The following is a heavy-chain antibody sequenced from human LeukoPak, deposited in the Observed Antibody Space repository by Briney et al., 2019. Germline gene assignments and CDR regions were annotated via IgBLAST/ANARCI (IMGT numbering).Heavy chain of an antibody. CDR3: ASSTRRPVLRFLEGGFNAFDI. J-gene: IGHJ3*02. D-gene: IGHD3-3*01. Sequence: SQTLSLTCTVSGGSISSGGYYWSWIRQHPGKGLEWIGYIYYSGSTYYNPSLKSRVTISVDTSKNQFSLKLSSLTAADTAVYYCASSTRRPVLRFLEGGFNAFDIWGQGTMVTVSS. CDR1: GGSISSGGYY. V-gene: IGHV4-31*03. CDR2: IYYSGST.